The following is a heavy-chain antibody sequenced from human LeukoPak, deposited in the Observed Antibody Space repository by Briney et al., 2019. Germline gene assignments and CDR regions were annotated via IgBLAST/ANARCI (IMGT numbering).Heavy chain of an antibody. CDR2: ISSSGSTI. D-gene: IGHD4-11*01. CDR3: ARDSAHDCSNYIDYYYGMDV. V-gene: IGHV3-11*01. Sequence: PGGSLRLSCAASGFTFSDYYMSWIRQAPGKGLEWVSYISSSGSTIYYADSVKGRFTISRDNAKNSLYLQMNSLRAEDTAVYYCARDSAHDCSNYIDYYYGMDVWGQGTTVTVSS. J-gene: IGHJ6*02. CDR1: GFTFSDYY.